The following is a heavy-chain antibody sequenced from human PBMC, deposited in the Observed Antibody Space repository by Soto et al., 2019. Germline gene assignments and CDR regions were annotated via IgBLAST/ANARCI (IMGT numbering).Heavy chain of an antibody. CDR1: SYTFTRYG. V-gene: IGHV1-18*04. D-gene: IGHD4-17*01. J-gene: IGHJ3*02. Sequence: QVQLVQSGTEVKKPGASVKVSCKASSYTFTRYGISWVRQAPGQGLEWMGWVSGHDGETNYARNLRGRVTMTTDTSTSTAYMELRNLRSDDTALYYCARYGDYGDNDDVFDIWGQGTMVIVTS. CDR3: ARYGDYGDNDDVFDI. CDR2: VSGHDGET.